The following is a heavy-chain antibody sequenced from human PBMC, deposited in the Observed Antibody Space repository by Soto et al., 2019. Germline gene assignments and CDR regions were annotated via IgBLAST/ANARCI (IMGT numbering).Heavy chain of an antibody. CDR3: AKDGDSISRNKPLDY. Sequence: SCASSGGHFTIYSMGLSRTNPGKGLEWVSSISVSGDGTFYADSVKGRFTISRDNSRNTLHLQMNSLRAEDTAVYYCAKDGDSISRNKPLDYWGQGTLVTVYS. D-gene: IGHD3-22*01. J-gene: IGHJ4*02. CDR1: GGHFTIYS. V-gene: IGHV3-23*01. CDR2: ISVSGDGT.